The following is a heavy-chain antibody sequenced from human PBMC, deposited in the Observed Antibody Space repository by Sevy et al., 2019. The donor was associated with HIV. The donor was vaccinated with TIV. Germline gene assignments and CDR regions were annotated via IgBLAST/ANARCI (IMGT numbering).Heavy chain of an antibody. CDR1: ANSFTTYW. D-gene: IGHD3-10*01. Sequence: ESLKISCQGSANSFTTYWINWVRQIPGKGLEWMGRIDPSDSYTTYSPSFQGHVTISVDRSSNTAYLQWSSLKASDTGIYYCARRGASLVFYAMDVWGQGTTVTVSS. J-gene: IGHJ6*02. CDR2: IDPSDSYT. V-gene: IGHV5-10-1*01. CDR3: ARRGASLVFYAMDV.